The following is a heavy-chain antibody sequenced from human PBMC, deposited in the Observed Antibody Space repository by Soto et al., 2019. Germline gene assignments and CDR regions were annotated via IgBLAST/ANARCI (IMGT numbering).Heavy chain of an antibody. V-gene: IGHV4-39*01. CDR3: AVVDSTGNWFDP. Sequence: AETLSLTFTVSGGSISSSDFYWGWLRQPPGKGLDFIGSMYYSGTTYYNPSLKNRITISVDTSKNQFSLKLISVTAADTAVYYCAVVDSTGNWFDPWGQGALVTVSS. D-gene: IGHD3-22*01. CDR1: GGSISSSDFY. J-gene: IGHJ5*02. CDR2: MYYSGTT.